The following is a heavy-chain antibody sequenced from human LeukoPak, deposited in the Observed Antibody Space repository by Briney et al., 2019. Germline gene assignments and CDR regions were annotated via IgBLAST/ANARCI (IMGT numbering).Heavy chain of an antibody. J-gene: IGHJ4*02. V-gene: IGHV3-74*01. CDR2: SNGDCRTT. D-gene: IGHD6-13*01. CDR1: GFTFCSYW. Sequence: GGSLRLSCAASGFTFCSYWMHWVRPAPGKGLVGRSRSNGDCRTTNYADSVKGRFTISRDNAQKTLYLQMNSLGVDDTAVYSCAREGAYCSSWDWGQGTLVSVSS. CDR3: AREGAYCSSWD.